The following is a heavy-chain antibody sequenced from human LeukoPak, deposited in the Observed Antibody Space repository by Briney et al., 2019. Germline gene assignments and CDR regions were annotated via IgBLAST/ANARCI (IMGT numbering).Heavy chain of an antibody. J-gene: IGHJ4*02. CDR3: ASDEGNYFDY. Sequence: GGPLRLSCAASGFTFSSYIMNWVRQAPGKGLEWVASISRNSTYIHYADSVKGQFTISRDNARNSLFLQMNSLRAEDTAIYYCASDEGNYFDYWGQGTLVTVSS. V-gene: IGHV3-21*01. CDR1: GFTFSSYI. CDR2: ISRNSTYI.